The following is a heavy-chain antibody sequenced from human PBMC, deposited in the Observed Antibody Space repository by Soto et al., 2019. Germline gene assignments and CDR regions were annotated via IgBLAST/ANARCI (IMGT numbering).Heavy chain of an antibody. J-gene: IGHJ4*02. CDR3: ANSSGYDPLDC. D-gene: IGHD5-12*01. Sequence: QVQMVESGGGVVQPGRSLRLSCAASGFTFSNYGMYWVRQAPGKGLEWVTGISYDGSNKYYADSVKGRFTISRDNSKNTMYLQMNSLRAEDTAVYYCANSSGYDPLDCWGQGTLVTVSS. V-gene: IGHV3-30*18. CDR1: GFTFSNYG. CDR2: ISYDGSNK.